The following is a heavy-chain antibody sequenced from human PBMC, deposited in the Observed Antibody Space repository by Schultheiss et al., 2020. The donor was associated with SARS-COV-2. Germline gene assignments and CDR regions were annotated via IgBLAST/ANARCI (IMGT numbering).Heavy chain of an antibody. J-gene: IGHJ4*02. D-gene: IGHD6-6*01. CDR2: ISSSSSYI. CDR1: GFTFSSYS. V-gene: IGHV3-21*04. CDR3: AKGAEKFAAARHDY. Sequence: GGSLRLSCAASGFTFSSYSMNWVRQAPGKGLEWVSSISSSSSYIYYADSVKGRFTISRDNAKNSLYLQMNSLRAEDTAVYYCAKGAEKFAAARHDYWGQGTLVTVSS.